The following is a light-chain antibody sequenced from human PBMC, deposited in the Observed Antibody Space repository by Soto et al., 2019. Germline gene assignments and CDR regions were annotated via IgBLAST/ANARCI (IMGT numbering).Light chain of an antibody. J-gene: IGKJ1*01. CDR1: QSVSSN. CDR2: GAS. V-gene: IGKV3-15*01. Sequence: EIVMTQSPATLSVSPGERATLSCRASQSVSSNLAWYQQKPGQAPRLLIYGASTRATGIPARFSGSGSGKEFTLTISSLKSEDFAVYYCQQYNNWPRTFGQGTKVEIK. CDR3: QQYNNWPRT.